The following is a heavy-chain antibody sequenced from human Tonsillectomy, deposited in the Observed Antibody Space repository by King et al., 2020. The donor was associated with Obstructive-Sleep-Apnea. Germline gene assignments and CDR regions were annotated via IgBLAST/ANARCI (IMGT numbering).Heavy chain of an antibody. J-gene: IGHJ6*02. CDR1: GFTFSSYG. CDR2: ISYDGSYK. D-gene: IGHD1-26*01. Sequence: VQLVESGGGVVQPGMSLRLSCAASGFTFSSYGVHWVRQAPGKGLEWVAVISYDGSYKYYADSVKGRFTISRDNSKNTLYLQMNSLRAEDTAVYYCAKDLGTNYYYGMDVWGQGTTVTVSS. V-gene: IGHV3-30*18. CDR3: AKDLGTNYYYGMDV.